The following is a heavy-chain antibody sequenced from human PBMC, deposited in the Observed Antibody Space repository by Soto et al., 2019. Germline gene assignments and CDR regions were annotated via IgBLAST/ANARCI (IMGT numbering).Heavy chain of an antibody. CDR3: ARDLIVVVYGPKFDP. D-gene: IGHD3-22*01. J-gene: IGHJ5*02. CDR1: GFTFSSYS. CDR2: ISSSSSYI. V-gene: IGHV3-21*01. Sequence: PGGSLRLSCAASGFTFSSYSMNWVRQAPGKGLDWFSSISSSSSYIYYADSVKGRFTISRDNAKNSLYLQMNSLRAEDTAVYYCARDLIVVVYGPKFDPWGQGTLVTVSS.